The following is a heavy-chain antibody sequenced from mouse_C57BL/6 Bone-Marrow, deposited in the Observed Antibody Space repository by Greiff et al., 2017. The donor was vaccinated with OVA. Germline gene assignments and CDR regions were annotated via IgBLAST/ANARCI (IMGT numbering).Heavy chain of an antibody. Sequence: VQLQQPGAELVKPGASVKLSCKASGYTFTSYWMHWVKQRPGQGLEWIGMIHPNSGSTNYNEKFKSKATLTVDKSSSTAYMQLSSLTSEDSAVYYCARGGGLLSWFAYWGQGTLVTVSA. D-gene: IGHD2-3*01. J-gene: IGHJ3*01. CDR3: ARGGGLLSWFAY. CDR2: IHPNSGST. V-gene: IGHV1-64*01. CDR1: GYTFTSYW.